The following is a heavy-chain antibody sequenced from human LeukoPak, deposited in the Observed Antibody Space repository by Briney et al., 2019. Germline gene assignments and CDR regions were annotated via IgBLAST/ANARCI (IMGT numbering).Heavy chain of an antibody. J-gene: IGHJ4*02. CDR2: IRDDGSKQ. Sequence: PGGSLRLSCAASGSTFSNYGMHWVRQAPGKGLEWVAFIRDDGSKQYDADSVKGRFTISRDNSQNTLYLQMNSLRAEDTAVYYCAKDHPITSAGLDYWGQGTLVTVSS. CDR1: GSTFSNYG. V-gene: IGHV3-30*02. D-gene: IGHD6-13*01. CDR3: AKDHPITSAGLDY.